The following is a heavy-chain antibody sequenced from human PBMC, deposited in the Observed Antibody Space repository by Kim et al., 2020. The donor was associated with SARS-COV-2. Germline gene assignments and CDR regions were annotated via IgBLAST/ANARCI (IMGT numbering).Heavy chain of an antibody. Sequence: SVKVSCKASGGTFSSYAISWVRQAPGQGLEWMGGIIPIFGTANYAQKFQGRVTITADESTSTAYMELSSLRSEDTAVYYCARVGLAAAGTGYYYYYGMDVWGQGTTVTVSS. V-gene: IGHV1-69*13. CDR3: ARVGLAAAGTGYYYYYGMDV. CDR1: GGTFSSYA. J-gene: IGHJ6*02. D-gene: IGHD6-13*01. CDR2: IIPIFGTA.